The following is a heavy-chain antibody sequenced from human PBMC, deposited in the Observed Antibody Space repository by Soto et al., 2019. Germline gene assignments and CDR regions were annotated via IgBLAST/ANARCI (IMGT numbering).Heavy chain of an antibody. Sequence: GGSLRLSCAASGFTFSSYGMHWVRQAPGKGLEWVAVISYDGSNKYYADSVKGRFTISRDNSKNTLYLQMNSLRAEDTAVYYCAKDRGVTTLYYYYGMDVWGQGTTVTVSS. V-gene: IGHV3-30*18. J-gene: IGHJ6*02. D-gene: IGHD4-17*01. CDR1: GFTFSSYG. CDR3: AKDRGVTTLYYYYGMDV. CDR2: ISYDGSNK.